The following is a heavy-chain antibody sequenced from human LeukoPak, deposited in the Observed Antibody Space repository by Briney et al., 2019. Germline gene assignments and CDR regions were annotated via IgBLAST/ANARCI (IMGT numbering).Heavy chain of an antibody. CDR2: IYYSGST. J-gene: IGHJ4*02. D-gene: IGHD4-23*01. V-gene: IGHV4-30-4*01. Sequence: SQTLSLTCTVSGGSISSGDYYWSWIRQPPGKGLEWIGYIYYSGSTYYNPSLMSRVTISVDTSKNQFSLKLSSVTAADTAVYYCARESVGTLGLIDYWGQGTLVTVSS. CDR1: GGSISSGDYY. CDR3: ARESVGTLGLIDY.